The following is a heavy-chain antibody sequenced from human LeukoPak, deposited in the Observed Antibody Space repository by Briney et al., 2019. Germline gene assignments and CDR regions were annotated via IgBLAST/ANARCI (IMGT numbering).Heavy chain of an antibody. CDR1: GYTFTSYY. Sequence: GASVKVSCKASGYTFTSYYMHWVRQAPGQGLEWMGGIIPIFGTANYTQKFQGRVTITADESTSTAYMELSSLRSEDTAVYYCARGHCSSTSCYCFDYWGQGTLVTVSS. CDR3: ARGHCSSTSCYCFDY. V-gene: IGHV1-69*13. D-gene: IGHD2-2*01. J-gene: IGHJ4*02. CDR2: IIPIFGTA.